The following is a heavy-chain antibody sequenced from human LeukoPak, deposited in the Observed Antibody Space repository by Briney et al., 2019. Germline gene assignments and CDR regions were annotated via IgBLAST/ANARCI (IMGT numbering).Heavy chain of an antibody. CDR3: AKDANSGSFDY. Sequence: GRSLRLSCAPSGFTSSSFAMSCVSQAPGKGLEWVSAIIGSGGSTYYADSVKGRFTISRDNSKNTLYLQMNSLRAEDTAVYYCAKDANSGSFDYWGQGTLVTVSS. J-gene: IGHJ4*02. V-gene: IGHV3-23*01. CDR2: IIGSGGST. CDR1: GFTSSSFA. D-gene: IGHD1-26*01.